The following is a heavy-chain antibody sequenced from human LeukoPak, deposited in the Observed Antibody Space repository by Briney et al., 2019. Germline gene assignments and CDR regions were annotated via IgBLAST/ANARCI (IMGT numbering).Heavy chain of an antibody. J-gene: IGHJ4*02. CDR3: ASDSMVRGVAFDY. V-gene: IGHV3-11*04. CDR2: ISSSGSTI. CDR1: GFTFSDYY. Sequence: TGGSLRLSCAASGFTFSDYYMSWIRQAPGKGLEWVSYISSSGSTIYYADSVKGRFTISRDNAKNSLYLQVNSLRAEDTAVYYCASDSMVRGVAFDYWGQGTLVTVSS. D-gene: IGHD3-10*01.